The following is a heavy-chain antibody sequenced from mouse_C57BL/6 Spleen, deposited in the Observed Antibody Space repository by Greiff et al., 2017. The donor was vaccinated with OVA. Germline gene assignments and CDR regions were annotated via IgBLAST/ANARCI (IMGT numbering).Heavy chain of an antibody. CDR2: IYPGSGST. D-gene: IGHD1-1*01. V-gene: IGHV1-55*01. Sequence: QVQLQQPGAELVKPGASVKLSCKASGYTFTSYWITWVKQRPGQGLEWIGDIYPGSGSTNYTEKFKSKATLTVDTSSSTAYMQLSSLTSEDSAVYYCAREGDYYGSSYGFAYWGQGTLVTVSA. CDR1: GYTFTSYW. J-gene: IGHJ3*01. CDR3: AREGDYYGSSYGFAY.